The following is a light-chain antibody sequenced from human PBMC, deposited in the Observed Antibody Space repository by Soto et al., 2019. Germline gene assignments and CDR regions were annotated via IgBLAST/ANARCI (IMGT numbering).Light chain of an antibody. Sequence: EIVLTQSPGTLSLSPGERATLSCRASQSFHTNYLAWYQHRPGQAPRLLIYGASIRASRIPEGFSGRGSGTDFTVTILRLEPEDSPVYYWQHYDSSPGFTFGGGTKMEIK. J-gene: IGKJ4*01. CDR1: QSFHTNY. CDR3: QHYDSSPGFT. V-gene: IGKV3-20*01. CDR2: GAS.